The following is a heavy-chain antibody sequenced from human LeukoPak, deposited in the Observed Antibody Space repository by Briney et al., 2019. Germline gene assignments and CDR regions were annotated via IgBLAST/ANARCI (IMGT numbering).Heavy chain of an antibody. J-gene: IGHJ4*02. CDR2: IIPILGIA. Sequence: ASAKDSSKASRGTFSSYAISWVRQAPGQGLEWMGRIIPILGIANYAQKFQGRVTITADKSTSTAYMELSSLRSEGTAVYYCAHSISYGSGSLYYWGQGKLVTVSS. V-gene: IGHV1-69*04. CDR1: RGTFSSYA. D-gene: IGHD3-10*01. CDR3: AHSISYGSGSLYY.